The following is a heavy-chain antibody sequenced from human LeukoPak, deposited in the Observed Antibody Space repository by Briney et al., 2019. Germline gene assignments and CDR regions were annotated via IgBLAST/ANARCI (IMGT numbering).Heavy chain of an antibody. CDR1: GFIFTSYG. CDR2: IRYDGSDK. V-gene: IGHV3-30*02. Sequence: GGSLTLSCAASGFIFTSYGMVRVRHSRGKALEWVAFIRYDGSDKYYADSVKGRFTISRDNSKNTLYLQMNSLRAEDTAVYYCAKDQGWNYYYYYMDVWGKGTAVTVSS. J-gene: IGHJ6*03. D-gene: IGHD2-15*01. CDR3: AKDQGWNYYYYYMDV.